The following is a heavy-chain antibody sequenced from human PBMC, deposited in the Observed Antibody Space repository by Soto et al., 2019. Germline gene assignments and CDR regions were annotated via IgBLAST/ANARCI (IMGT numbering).Heavy chain of an antibody. V-gene: IGHV3-23*01. D-gene: IGHD3-10*01. CDR2: ISGGSSVT. CDR1: GFTFSDYA. CDR3: AKVLSKNYYYPFDF. Sequence: GRSLRLSCTASGFTFSDYAMTWVRQATGKWLAWVSTISGGSSVTYYGDSVKGRFTISRDNAKKTLFIQLNRLSAEDTATYYCAKVLSKNYYYPFDFWGQGTQVTVSS. J-gene: IGHJ4*02.